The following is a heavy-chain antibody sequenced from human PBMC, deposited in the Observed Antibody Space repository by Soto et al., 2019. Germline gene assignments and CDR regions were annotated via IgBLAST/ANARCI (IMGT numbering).Heavy chain of an antibody. D-gene: IGHD2-15*01. J-gene: IGHJ6*03. CDR3: ARDDSGGSYYYYYYYMDV. CDR2: ISSSSSTI. CDR1: GFTFSSYS. V-gene: IGHV3-48*02. Sequence: EVQLVESGGGLVQPGGSLRLSCAASGFTFSSYSMNWVRQAPGKGLEWVSYISSSSSTIYYADSVKGRFTISRDNDKNSLYLQMNSLRDEDTAVYYCARDDSGGSYYYYYYYMDVWGKGTTVTVSS.